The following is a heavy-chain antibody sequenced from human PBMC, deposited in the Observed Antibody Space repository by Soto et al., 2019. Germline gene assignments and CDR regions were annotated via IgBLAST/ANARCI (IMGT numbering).Heavy chain of an antibody. CDR2: ISSSSSTI. CDR1: GFTFSSYS. D-gene: IGHD5-12*01. Sequence: GGSLRLSCAASGFTFSSYSMNWVRQAPGKGLEWVSYISSSSSTIYYADSVKGRFTISRDNAKNSLYLQMNSLRDEDTAVYYRARDHIVATIIFAYYGMDVWGQGTTVTVSS. J-gene: IGHJ6*02. CDR3: ARDHIVATIIFAYYGMDV. V-gene: IGHV3-48*02.